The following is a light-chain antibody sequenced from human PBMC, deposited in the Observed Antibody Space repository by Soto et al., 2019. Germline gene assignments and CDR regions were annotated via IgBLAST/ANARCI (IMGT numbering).Light chain of an antibody. CDR3: QQYNNLPPSYT. CDR2: GAS. V-gene: IGKV3-15*01. J-gene: IGKJ2*01. CDR1: ESITNN. Sequence: EIVMTQSPATLSVSPGERATLSCWASESITNNLAWYQQRPGQAPILLIYGASTRATGIPARFSGRGFGTEFTLTINSLQSEDFAVYYCQQYNNLPPSYTFGQGTKLEIK.